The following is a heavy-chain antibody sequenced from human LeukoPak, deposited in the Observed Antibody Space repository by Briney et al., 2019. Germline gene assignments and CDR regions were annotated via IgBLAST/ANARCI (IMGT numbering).Heavy chain of an antibody. J-gene: IGHJ4*02. D-gene: IGHD3-22*01. Sequence: PSETLSLTCTVSGGSISSYYWSWIRQPPGKGLEWIGYIYYSGSTIYNPSLKSRVTISVDTSKNQFSLRLSSVTAADTAVYYCARSEDYYDSSGHAFDYWGQGTLVTVSS. CDR3: ARSEDYYDSSGHAFDY. CDR1: GGSISSYY. CDR2: IYYSGST. V-gene: IGHV4-59*01.